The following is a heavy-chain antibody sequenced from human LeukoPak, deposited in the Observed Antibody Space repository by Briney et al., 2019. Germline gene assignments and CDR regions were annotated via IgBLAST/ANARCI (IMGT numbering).Heavy chain of an antibody. CDR2: ISGSGGST. J-gene: IGHJ4*02. D-gene: IGHD3-10*01. CDR1: GFTFSSYA. CDR3: AKDKSPNMVRGVIAFDY. V-gene: IGHV3-23*01. Sequence: GGSLRLSCAASGFTFSSYAMSWVRQAPGKGLEWVSAISGSGGSTYYADSVKGRFTISRDNSKNTLYLQMNSLRAEDTAVYYCAKDKSPNMVRGVIAFDYWGQGTLVTVSS.